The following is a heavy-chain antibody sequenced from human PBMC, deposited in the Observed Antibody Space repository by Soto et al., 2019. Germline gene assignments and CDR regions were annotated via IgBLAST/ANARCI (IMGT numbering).Heavy chain of an antibody. CDR2: ISDNGGRT. V-gene: IGHV3-23*01. CDR1: GFTFRSYG. CDR3: AKRELDDK. Sequence: EVQLLESGGRFVQPGGSLRLSCAASGFTFRSYGMSWVRQAPGKGLEWISAISDNGGRTDYADSVKGRFTISRDNSKITLFLQMNTLTDEDTAVYYCAKRELDDKWGQGTLVTVS. D-gene: IGHD3-3*02. J-gene: IGHJ4*02.